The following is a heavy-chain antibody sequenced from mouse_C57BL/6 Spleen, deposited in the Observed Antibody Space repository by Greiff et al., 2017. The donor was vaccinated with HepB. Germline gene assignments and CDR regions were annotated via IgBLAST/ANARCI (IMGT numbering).Heavy chain of an antibody. CDR3: ASYDGYYDAMDY. D-gene: IGHD2-3*01. CDR1: GYTFTSYW. CDR2: IDPSDSYT. J-gene: IGHJ4*01. V-gene: IGHV1-50*01. Sequence: QVQLQQSGAELVKPGASVKLSCKASGYTFTSYWMQWVKQRPGQGLEWIGEIDPSDSYTNYNQKFKGKATLTVDTSSSTAYMQLSSLTSEDSAVYYCASYDGYYDAMDYWGQGTSVTVSS.